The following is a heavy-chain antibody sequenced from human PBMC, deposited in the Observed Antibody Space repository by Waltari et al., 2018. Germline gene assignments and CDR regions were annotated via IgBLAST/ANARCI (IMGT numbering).Heavy chain of an antibody. D-gene: IGHD3-9*01. CDR1: XYSXXXGYY. CDR3: AXGXLTLXYFDX. Sequence: QXXLXXXGPGLLXPSETLSXPXXXSXYSXXXGYYWGWIRQSPGKGLEWXGGVYHNGXTYYKPSLXXXXTXSXDXSKNKXXXXLSSVXXXDTAVXXXAXGXLTLXYFDXXXXGXXVTVSS. CDR2: VYHNGXT. J-gene: IGHJ4*01. V-gene: IGHV4-38-2*02.